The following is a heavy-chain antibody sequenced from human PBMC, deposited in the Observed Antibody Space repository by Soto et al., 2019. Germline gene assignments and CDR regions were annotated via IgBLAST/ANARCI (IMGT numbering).Heavy chain of an antibody. CDR1: GYPFTDYF. V-gene: IGHV1-46*01. CDR2: ISLYHHST. Sequence: QAQLVQSGAEGKKPGASVRVSCKTSGYPFTDYFIHWVRQAPGQGLEWMGIISLYHHSTSYAQKFHGRLTVTADTSTTTVYMDLSSLTSEDSAVYWCARELYSCGGDCPYYMDYWGQGTLVTVSS. J-gene: IGHJ4*02. CDR3: ARELYSCGGDCPYYMDY. D-gene: IGHD2-21*02.